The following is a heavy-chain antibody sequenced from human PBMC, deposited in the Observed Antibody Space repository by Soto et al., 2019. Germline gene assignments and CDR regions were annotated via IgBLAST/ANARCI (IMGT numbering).Heavy chain of an antibody. V-gene: IGHV3-53*01. CDR3: TRVSSPITENFLDT. Sequence: RSFASSGFSFISNYLSLVLQSPGKGLECFSLIYTDGTTYYADSVKGRFTFSRDNSKNSLYLQMNSLRAEDTAVYYCTRVSSPITENFLDTWGPGTLV. CDR1: GFSFISNY. J-gene: IGHJ4*02. D-gene: IGHD6-6*01. CDR2: IYTDGTT.